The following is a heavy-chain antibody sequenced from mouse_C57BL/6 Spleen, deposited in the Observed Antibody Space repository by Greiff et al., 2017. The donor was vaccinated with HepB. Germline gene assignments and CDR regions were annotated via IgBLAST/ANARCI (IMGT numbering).Heavy chain of an antibody. V-gene: IGHV5-17*01. CDR3: ARPGYYCSYWYFDV. D-gene: IGHD1-1*01. J-gene: IGHJ1*03. CDR1: GFTFSDYG. Sequence: EVKLVESGGGLVKPGGSLKLSCAASGFTFSDYGMHWVRQAPEKGLEWVAYISSGSSTIYYADTVKGRFTISRDNAKNTLFLQMTSLRSEDTAMYYCARPGYYCSYWYFDVWGTGTTVTVSS. CDR2: ISSGSSTI.